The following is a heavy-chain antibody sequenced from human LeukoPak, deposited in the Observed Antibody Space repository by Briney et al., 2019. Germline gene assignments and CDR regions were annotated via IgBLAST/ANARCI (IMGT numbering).Heavy chain of an antibody. V-gene: IGHV3-9*01. CDR2: ISWNSGSI. D-gene: IGHD3-10*01. J-gene: IGHJ3*02. CDR1: GFTFDDYA. Sequence: GGSLRLSCAASGFTFDDYAMHWVRQAPGKGLEWVSGISWNSGSIVYADSVKGRFTISRDNAKNSLYLQMNSLRAEDTALYYCAKEGRNGSGSYLNDAFDIWGQGTMVTVSS. CDR3: AKEGRNGSGSYLNDAFDI.